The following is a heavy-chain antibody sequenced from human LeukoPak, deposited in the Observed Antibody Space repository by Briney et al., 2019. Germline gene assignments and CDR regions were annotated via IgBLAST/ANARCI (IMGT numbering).Heavy chain of an antibody. Sequence: SETLSLTCTVSGGSISSYYWSWIRQPPGKGLEWIGYIYYSGSTNYNPSLKSRVTMSVDTSKNQFSLKLSSVTAADTAVYYCARDVVAAAGTWDYWGQGTLVTVSS. J-gene: IGHJ4*02. CDR3: ARDVVAAAGTWDY. D-gene: IGHD6-13*01. CDR1: GGSISSYY. CDR2: IYYSGST. V-gene: IGHV4-59*12.